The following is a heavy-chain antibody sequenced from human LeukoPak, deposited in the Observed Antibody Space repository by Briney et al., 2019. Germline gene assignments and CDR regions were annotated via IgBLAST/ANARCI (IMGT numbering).Heavy chain of an antibody. Sequence: GGSLRLSCAASGFTFSDYGMHWVRQAPGKGLEWVAFVRYDGGDKYYADSVKGRFTISRDNSKNTLYLQMNSLRAEDTAVYYCARPRGTHGYFDYWGQGTLVTVSS. J-gene: IGHJ4*02. CDR2: VRYDGGDK. CDR3: ARPRGTHGYFDY. CDR1: GFTFSDYG. V-gene: IGHV3-30*02.